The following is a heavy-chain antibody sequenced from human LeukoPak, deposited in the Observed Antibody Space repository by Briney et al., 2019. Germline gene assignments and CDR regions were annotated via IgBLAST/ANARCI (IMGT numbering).Heavy chain of an antibody. Sequence: PGGSLRLSCAASGFTFSSYSMNWVRQAPGKGLEWVSAISGSGGSTYYADSVKGRFTISRDNSKNTLYLQMNSLRAEDTAVYYCAKDWHYDILTGLYFDYWGQGTLVTVSS. J-gene: IGHJ4*02. D-gene: IGHD3-9*01. V-gene: IGHV3-23*01. CDR3: AKDWHYDILTGLYFDY. CDR2: ISGSGGST. CDR1: GFTFSSYS.